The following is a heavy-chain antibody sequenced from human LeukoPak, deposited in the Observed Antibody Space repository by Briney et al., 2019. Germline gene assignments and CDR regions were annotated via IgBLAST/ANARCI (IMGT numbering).Heavy chain of an antibody. CDR1: GFTFSSYA. CDR2: ISGSGAST. J-gene: IGHJ4*02. CDR3: ATPPTVTTINF. D-gene: IGHD4-11*01. Sequence: GGSLRLSCAASGFTFSSYAMTWVRQAPGKGLEWVSSISGSGASTCYADSVKRRFTISRDNSKNTLYLQMNSLRVEDTALYYCATPPTVTTINFWGQGTLVTVSS. V-gene: IGHV3-23*01.